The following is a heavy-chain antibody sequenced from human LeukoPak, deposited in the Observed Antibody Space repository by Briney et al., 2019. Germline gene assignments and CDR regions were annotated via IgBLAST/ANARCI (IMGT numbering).Heavy chain of an antibody. J-gene: IGHJ4*02. Sequence: ASVKVSCKASGGTFSRYAISWVRQAPGQGLEWMGWISAYNGNTNYAQKLQGRVTMTTDTSTSTAYMELRSLRSDDTAVYYCARVDYYGSGRGFDYWGQGTLVTVSS. V-gene: IGHV1-18*01. CDR2: ISAYNGNT. D-gene: IGHD3-10*01. CDR1: GGTFSRYA. CDR3: ARVDYYGSGRGFDY.